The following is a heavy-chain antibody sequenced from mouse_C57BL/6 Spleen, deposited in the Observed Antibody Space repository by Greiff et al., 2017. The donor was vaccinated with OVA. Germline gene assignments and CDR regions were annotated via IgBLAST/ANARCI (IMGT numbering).Heavy chain of an antibody. CDR1: GYTFTSYW. CDR2: IYPGSGST. V-gene: IGHV1-55*01. CDR3: AREGSYYYGSSPYYFDY. J-gene: IGHJ2*01. Sequence: VQLQQPGAELVKPGASVKMSCKASGYTFTSYWITWVKQRPGQGLEWIGDIYPGSGSTNYNEKFKSKATLTVDTSSSTAYMQLSSLTSEDSAVYYCAREGSYYYGSSPYYFDYWGQGTTLTVSS. D-gene: IGHD1-1*01.